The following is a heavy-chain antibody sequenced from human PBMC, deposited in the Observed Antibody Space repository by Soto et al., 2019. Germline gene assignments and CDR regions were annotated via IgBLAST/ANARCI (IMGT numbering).Heavy chain of an antibody. D-gene: IGHD6-6*01. Sequence: GGSLRLSCAASGFTFSSYGMHWVRQAPGKGLEWVAVISYDGSNKYSADSVKGRFTISRDNSKNTLYLQMNSLRAEDTAVYYCAKAYSSSSPLADYWGQGTLVTVSS. CDR3: AKAYSSSSPLADY. CDR2: ISYDGSNK. J-gene: IGHJ4*02. V-gene: IGHV3-30*18. CDR1: GFTFSSYG.